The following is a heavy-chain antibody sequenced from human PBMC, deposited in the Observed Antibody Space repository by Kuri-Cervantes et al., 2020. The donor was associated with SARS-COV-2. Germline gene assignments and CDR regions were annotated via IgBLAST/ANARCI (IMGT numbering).Heavy chain of an antibody. J-gene: IGHJ6*02. Sequence: GGSLRLSCAASGFTFSSYGMHWVRQAPGKGLEWVAVISYDGSNKYYADSVKGRFTISRDNSKNTLYLQMNGLRAEDTAVYYCAKMYCTNGVCYNGMDVWGQGTTVTVSS. CDR1: GFTFSSYG. CDR3: AKMYCTNGVCYNGMDV. V-gene: IGHV3-30*18. D-gene: IGHD2-8*01. CDR2: ISYDGSNK.